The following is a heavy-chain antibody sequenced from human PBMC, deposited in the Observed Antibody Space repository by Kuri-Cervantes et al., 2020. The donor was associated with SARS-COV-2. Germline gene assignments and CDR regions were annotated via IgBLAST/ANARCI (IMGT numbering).Heavy chain of an antibody. D-gene: IGHD3-22*01. V-gene: IGHV4-34*01. CDR2: INHRGST. J-gene: IGHJ3*02. CDR3: ARTYYYDSSGYPRYSDAFDI. Sequence: SETLSLTCAFYGESFSGYYWNWIRQSPGKVREWIGEINHRGSTNYNPSIKSRVTISVDTSSKQFSLHLGYVTAADTAVYYCARTYYYDSSGYPRYSDAFDIWGQGTMVTVSS. CDR1: GESFSGYY.